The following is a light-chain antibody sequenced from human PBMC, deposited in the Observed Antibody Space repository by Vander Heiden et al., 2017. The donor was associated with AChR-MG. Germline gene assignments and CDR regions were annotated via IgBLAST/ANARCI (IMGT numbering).Light chain of an antibody. CDR2: LNNDDNH. CDR1: TGHSSDA. V-gene: IGLV4-69*01. Sequence: QLVLTQSPPASASLGASVKPTCTLSTGHSSDAIAWHQQPPEKRPRVTVTLNNDDNHIKGDGIPDRFSGSSSGAESYLTISSAQYEDEADYYCQTWGAGYWVFGGGTKLTVL. CDR3: QTWGAGYWV. J-gene: IGLJ3*02.